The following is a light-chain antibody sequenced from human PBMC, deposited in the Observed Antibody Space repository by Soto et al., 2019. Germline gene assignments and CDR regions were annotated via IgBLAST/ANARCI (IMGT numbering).Light chain of an antibody. Sequence: ENVLTQSPGTLSLSPGEGATLSCRASQSVTKNFLAWYQQKPGQAPRLLIYDASNRATGIPARFSGSGSGTDFTLTIGSLKPEDFATYYCQQSYSPPLTFGQGTRLEIK. CDR3: QQSYSPPLT. J-gene: IGKJ5*01. V-gene: IGKV3D-20*02. CDR2: DAS. CDR1: QSVTKNF.